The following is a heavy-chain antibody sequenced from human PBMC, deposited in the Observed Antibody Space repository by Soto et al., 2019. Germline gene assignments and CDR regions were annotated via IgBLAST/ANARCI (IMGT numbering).Heavy chain of an antibody. CDR1: GGSISDFY. J-gene: IGHJ4*02. V-gene: IGHV4-59*01. CDR2: IYYSGTT. CDR3: ARVGGLAARTFDY. D-gene: IGHD6-6*01. Sequence: PSETLSLTCTVSGGSISDFYWSWIRQPPGKGLEWIGYIYYSGTTNYNPSLKSRVPISVDTSKNRFSLNLRSMSPADTAVYYCARVGGLAARTFDYWGPGTLVTVSS.